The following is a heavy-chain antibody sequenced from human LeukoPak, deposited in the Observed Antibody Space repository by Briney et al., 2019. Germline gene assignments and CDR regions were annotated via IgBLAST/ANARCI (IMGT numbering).Heavy chain of an antibody. CDR1: GYTFTSYD. CDR3: ARPLAGNYYYYMDV. J-gene: IGHJ6*03. V-gene: IGHV1-8*03. Sequence: ASVNVSCKASGYTFTSYDINWVRQATGQGLEWMGWMNPNSGNTGYAQKFQGRVTIARNTSISTAYMELSSLRSEDTAAYYCARPLAGNYYYYMDVWGKGTTVTVSS. CDR2: MNPNSGNT. D-gene: IGHD6-6*01.